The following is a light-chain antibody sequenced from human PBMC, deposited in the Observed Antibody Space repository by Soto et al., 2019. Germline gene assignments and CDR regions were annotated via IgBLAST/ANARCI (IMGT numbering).Light chain of an antibody. CDR3: CPYACQPVV. J-gene: IGLJ2*01. V-gene: IGLV2-23*01. CDR1: SSDVGSYNV. Sequence: QSALTQPASVSGSPGQSITISCTGTSSDVGSYNVVSWYQQHPGKAPKLMIYEGNKRPSGVSNRFSGSKSGNTASLTISGLQPEDEADYYCCPYACQPVVFCGGTKVTVL. CDR2: EGN.